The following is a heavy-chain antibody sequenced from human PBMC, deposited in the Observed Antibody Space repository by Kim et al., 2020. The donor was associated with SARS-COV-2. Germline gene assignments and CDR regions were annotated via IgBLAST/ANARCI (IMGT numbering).Heavy chain of an antibody. Sequence: SETLSLTCTVSGGSISSGGYYWSWIRQHPGKGLEWIGYIYYSGSTYYNPSLKSRVTISVDTSKNQFSLKLSSVTAADTAVYYCARTIVVVVARGYFDLWGRGTLVTVSS. CDR1: GGSISSGGYY. CDR2: IYYSGST. CDR3: ARTIVVVVARGYFDL. V-gene: IGHV4-31*03. J-gene: IGHJ2*01. D-gene: IGHD2-15*01.